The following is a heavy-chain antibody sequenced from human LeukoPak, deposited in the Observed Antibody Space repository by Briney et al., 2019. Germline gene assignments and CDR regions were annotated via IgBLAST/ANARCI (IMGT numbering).Heavy chain of an antibody. CDR2: VSGYNGNT. V-gene: IGHV1-18*01. Sequence: ASVKVSCKASGYSFSSYCIVWVRQAPGQGLEGMGWVSGYNGNTNYAQKLQGRVSMTTDTSTTTAYMELRSLTSDDTALYYCARSSLGTITAGPFDYWGQGTLVTVSS. J-gene: IGHJ4*02. D-gene: IGHD5-12*01. CDR1: GYSFSSYC. CDR3: ARSSLGTITAGPFDY.